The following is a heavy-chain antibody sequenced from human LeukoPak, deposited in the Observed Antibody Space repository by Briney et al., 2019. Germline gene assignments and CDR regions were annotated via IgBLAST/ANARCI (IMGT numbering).Heavy chain of an antibody. CDR2: IYYSGST. J-gene: IGHJ4*02. V-gene: IGHV4-31*03. Sequence: PSETLSLTCTVSGGSISSGGYYWSWIRQHPGKGLEWIGYIYYSGSTYYNPSLKSRVTISVGTSKNQFSLKLSSVTAADTAVYYCAIIFRDYGEINWGQGTLVTVSS. D-gene: IGHD4-17*01. CDR3: AIIFRDYGEIN. CDR1: GGSISSGGYY.